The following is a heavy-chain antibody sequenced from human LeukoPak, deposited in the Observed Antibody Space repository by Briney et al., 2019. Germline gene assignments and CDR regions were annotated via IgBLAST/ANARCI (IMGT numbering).Heavy chain of an antibody. CDR3: ARGKEELRYFDWLFDP. CDR1: GYTFTSYD. CDR2: MNPNSGNT. V-gene: IGHV1-8*01. J-gene: IGHJ5*02. Sequence: GASVKVSCKASGYTFTSYDINWVRQATGQGLEWMGWMNPNSGNTGYAQKFQGRVNMTRNTSISTAYMELSSLRSEDTAVYYCARGKEELRYFDWLFDPWGQGTLVTVSS. D-gene: IGHD3-9*01.